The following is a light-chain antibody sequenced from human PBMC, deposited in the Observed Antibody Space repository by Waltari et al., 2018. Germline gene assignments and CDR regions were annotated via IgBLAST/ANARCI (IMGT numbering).Light chain of an antibody. CDR2: GVS. V-gene: IGLV2-14*03. CDR1: NSDIGGYTY. Sequence: QSAPTQPPSVSGSPGQSVTIYCIGTNSDIGGYTYVSWYQQHPGKAPKLMIYGVSNRPSGVSDRFSGSKSGNTASLTISGLQAEDEADYYCCSYTTSNTWIFGGGTRLTVL. J-gene: IGLJ2*01. CDR3: CSYTTSNTWI.